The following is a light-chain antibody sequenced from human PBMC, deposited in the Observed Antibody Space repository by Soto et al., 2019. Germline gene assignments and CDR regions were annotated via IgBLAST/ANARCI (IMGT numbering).Light chain of an antibody. Sequence: EIVLTQSPATLSLSPGERATLSCRASQSVSTYLAWYQQKPGQAPRLLIHDASNRATGIPARFSGSGSGTDFTLAISCLEPEDFAVYFCQQRSGWSSITFGQGTRLEMK. CDR3: QQRSGWSSIT. CDR2: DAS. CDR1: QSVSTY. J-gene: IGKJ5*01. V-gene: IGKV3-11*01.